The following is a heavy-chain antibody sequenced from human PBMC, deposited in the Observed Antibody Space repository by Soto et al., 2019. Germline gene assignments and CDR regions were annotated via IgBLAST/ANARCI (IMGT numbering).Heavy chain of an antibody. CDR2: ISSNGGST. Sequence: PGGSLRLSCSASGFPFSSYAMHWVRQAPGKGLEYVSAISSNGGSTYYADSVKGRFTISRDNSKNTLYLQMSSLRAEDTAVYYCVKPNDFWSEDYWGQGTLVTVSS. CDR1: GFPFSSYA. J-gene: IGHJ4*02. CDR3: VKPNDFWSEDY. D-gene: IGHD3-3*01. V-gene: IGHV3-64D*08.